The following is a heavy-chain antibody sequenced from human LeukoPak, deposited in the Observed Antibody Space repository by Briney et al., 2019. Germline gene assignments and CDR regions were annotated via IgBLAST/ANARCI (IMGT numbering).Heavy chain of an antibody. CDR3: ARGIISSIAAAGTGYYFDY. CDR2: IYYSGST. V-gene: IGHV4-59*01. J-gene: IGHJ4*02. D-gene: IGHD6-13*01. Sequence: SETLSLTCTVSGGSISSYYWSWIRQPPGKGLEWIGYIYYSGSTNYNPSLKSRVTISVDTSKNQFSLKLSSVTAADTAVYYCARGIISSIAAAGTGYYFDYWGQGTLVTVAS. CDR1: GGSISSYY.